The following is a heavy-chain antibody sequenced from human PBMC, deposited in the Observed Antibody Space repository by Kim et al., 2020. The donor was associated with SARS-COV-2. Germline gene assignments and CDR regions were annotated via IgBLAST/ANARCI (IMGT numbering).Heavy chain of an antibody. V-gene: IGHV3-30*04. J-gene: IGHJ4*02. Sequence: GGSLRLSCAASGFTFSSYAMHWVRQAPGKGLEWVAVISYDGSNKYYADSVKGRFTISRDNSKNTLYLQMNSLRAEDTAVYYCARERPRTYYDILTGYHFDYWGQGTLVTVSS. D-gene: IGHD3-9*01. CDR2: ISYDGSNK. CDR1: GFTFSSYA. CDR3: ARERPRTYYDILTGYHFDY.